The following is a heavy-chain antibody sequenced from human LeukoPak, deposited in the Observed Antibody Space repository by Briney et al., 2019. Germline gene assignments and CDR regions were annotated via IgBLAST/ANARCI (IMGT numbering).Heavy chain of an antibody. Sequence: SETLSLTCAVYGGSFSGYYWSWIRQPAGKGLEWIGRIYTSGSTNYNPSLKSRVTMSVDTSKNQFSLKLSSVTAADTAVYYCARENYRWLQSRYYYMDVWGKGTTVTISS. J-gene: IGHJ6*03. CDR3: ARENYRWLQSRYYYMDV. V-gene: IGHV4-4*07. CDR1: GGSFSGYY. D-gene: IGHD5-24*01. CDR2: IYTSGST.